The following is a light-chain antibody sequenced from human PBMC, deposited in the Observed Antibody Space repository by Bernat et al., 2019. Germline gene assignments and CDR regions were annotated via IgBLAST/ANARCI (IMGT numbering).Light chain of an antibody. CDR1: SGAVSKNYY. J-gene: IGLJ3*02. V-gene: IGLV8-61*01. CDR2: RTE. CDR3: VLYMGDGIWV. Sequence: QTVVTQEPSFSVSPGGTVTLTCGLRSGAVSKNYYPSWYQQTPGQAPRTLIYRTEARSSGVPDRFSGSILGNKAALTITGAQADDESDYYCVLYMGDGIWVFGGGTKLTVL.